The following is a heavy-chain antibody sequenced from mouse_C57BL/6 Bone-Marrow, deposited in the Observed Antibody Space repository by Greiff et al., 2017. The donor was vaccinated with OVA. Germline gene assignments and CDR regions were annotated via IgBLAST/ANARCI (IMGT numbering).Heavy chain of an antibody. CDR1: GFSLTSYG. J-gene: IGHJ4*01. CDR3: ARNWGYGSSPPYAMDY. Sequence: VQGVESGPGLVQPSQSLSITCTVSGFSLTSYGVHWVRQSPGKGLEWLGVIWSGGSTDYNAAFISRLSISKDNSKSQVFFKMNSLQADDTAIYYCARNWGYGSSPPYAMDYWGQGTSVTVSS. D-gene: IGHD1-1*01. V-gene: IGHV2-2*01. CDR2: IWSGGST.